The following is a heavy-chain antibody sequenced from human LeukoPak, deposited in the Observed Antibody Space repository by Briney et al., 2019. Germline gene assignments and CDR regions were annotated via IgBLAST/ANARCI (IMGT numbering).Heavy chain of an antibody. Sequence: SETLSLTCAVYGGSFSGYYWSWIRQPPGKGLEWIGYIYYSGSTNYNPSLKSRVTISVDTSKNQFSLKLSSVTAADTAVYYCASTYCSSTSCYVGAFDIWGQGTMVTVSS. CDR3: ASTYCSSTSCYVGAFDI. CDR2: IYYSGST. J-gene: IGHJ3*02. D-gene: IGHD2-2*01. V-gene: IGHV4-59*08. CDR1: GGSFSGYY.